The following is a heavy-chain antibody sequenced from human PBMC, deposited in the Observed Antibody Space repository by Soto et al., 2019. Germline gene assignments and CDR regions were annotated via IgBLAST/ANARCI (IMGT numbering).Heavy chain of an antibody. D-gene: IGHD3-3*01. V-gene: IGHV4-59*01. Sequence: SETLSLTCTVSGGSISSYYWSWIRQSPGKGLEWIGYIHYSGSTKSNPSLKSRVTISVDTSRNQVSLKLSSVTAADSAVYFCARAIYQLYHPYYSGIDVRAQRPPVTGSS. CDR3: ARAIYQLYHPYYSGIDV. CDR2: IHYSGST. CDR1: GGSISSYY. J-gene: IGHJ6*02.